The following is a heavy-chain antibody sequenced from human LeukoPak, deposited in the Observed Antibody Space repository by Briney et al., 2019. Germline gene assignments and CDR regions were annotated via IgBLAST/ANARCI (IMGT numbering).Heavy chain of an antibody. Sequence: PGGSLRLSCAASGFTFSSYSMNWVRQAPGKGLEWVSYVSSSSSTIYYADSVKGRFTISRDSAKNSLYLQMNSLRAEDTAVYYCARDPVRPTGPDAFDIWGQGTMVTVSS. CDR3: ARDPVRPTGPDAFDI. V-gene: IGHV3-48*04. D-gene: IGHD4-11*01. CDR1: GFTFSSYS. J-gene: IGHJ3*02. CDR2: VSSSSSTI.